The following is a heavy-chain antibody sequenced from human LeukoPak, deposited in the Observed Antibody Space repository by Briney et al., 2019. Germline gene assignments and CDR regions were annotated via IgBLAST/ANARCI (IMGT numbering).Heavy chain of an antibody. V-gene: IGHV3-30*18. J-gene: IGHJ4*02. CDR2: ISYDGSNE. CDR1: GFTFSSYG. D-gene: IGHD6-13*01. Sequence: GGSLRLSCAASGFTFSSYGMHWVRQAPGKGLEWVAVISYDGSNEYYADSVKGRFTISRDNSKNTLYLQMNSLRAEDTAVYYCAKDPRPGAAAGDYWGQGTLVTVSS. CDR3: AKDPRPGAAAGDY.